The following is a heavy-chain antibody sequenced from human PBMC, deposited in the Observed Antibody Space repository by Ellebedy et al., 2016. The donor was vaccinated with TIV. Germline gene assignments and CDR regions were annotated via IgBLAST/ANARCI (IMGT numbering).Heavy chain of an antibody. CDR2: INHSGST. J-gene: IGHJ5*02. CDR1: GGSFSGYY. D-gene: IGHD3-22*01. Sequence: SETLSLTXAVYGGSFSGYYWSWIRQPPGKGLEWIGEINHSGSTNYNPSLKSRVTISVDTSKNQFSLKLSSVTAADTAVYYCARVATYYYDSSGYYPPDWFDPWGQGTLVTVSS. CDR3: ARVATYYYDSSGYYPPDWFDP. V-gene: IGHV4-34*01.